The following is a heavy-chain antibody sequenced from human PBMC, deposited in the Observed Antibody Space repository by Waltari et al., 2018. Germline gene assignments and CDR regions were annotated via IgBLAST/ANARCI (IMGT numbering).Heavy chain of an antibody. V-gene: IGHV1-24*01. J-gene: IGHJ5*02. CDR1: GYTLTELS. CDR3: AKTYYDFWSGYYDGWNWFDP. D-gene: IGHD3-3*01. CDR2: FDPEDGET. Sequence: QVQLVQSGAEVKKPGASVKVSCKVSGYTLTELSMHWVRQAPGKGLEWMGGFDPEDGETIYAQKFQGRVTMTEDTSTDTAYMELSSLRSEDTAVYYCAKTYYDFWSGYYDGWNWFDPWGQGTLVTVSS.